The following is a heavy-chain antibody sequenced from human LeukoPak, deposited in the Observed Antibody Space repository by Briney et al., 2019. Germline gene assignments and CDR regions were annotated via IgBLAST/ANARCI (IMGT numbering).Heavy chain of an antibody. CDR1: GSTFSSYS. Sequence: GGSLRLSCAASGSTFSSYSMNWVRQAPGKGLEWVSSISSSSSYIYYADSAKGRFTISRDNAKNSLYLQMNSLRAEDTAVYYCARDQGYCSGGSCLDNAFDIWGQGTMVTVSS. J-gene: IGHJ3*02. CDR3: ARDQGYCSGGSCLDNAFDI. V-gene: IGHV3-21*01. D-gene: IGHD2-15*01. CDR2: ISSSSSYI.